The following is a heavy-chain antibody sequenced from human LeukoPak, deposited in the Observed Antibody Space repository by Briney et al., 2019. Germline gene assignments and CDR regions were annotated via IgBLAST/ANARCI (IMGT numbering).Heavy chain of an antibody. D-gene: IGHD6-13*01. CDR2: IYYSGST. CDR3: ARGYSSSWYYFDY. J-gene: IGHJ4*02. Sequence: SETLSLTCTVSGGSISSYYWSWMRQPPGKGLEWIGYIYYSGSTNYNPSLKSRVTISVDTSKNQFSLKLSSVTAADTAVYYCARGYSSSWYYFDYWGQGTLVTVSS. CDR1: GGSISSYY. V-gene: IGHV4-59*01.